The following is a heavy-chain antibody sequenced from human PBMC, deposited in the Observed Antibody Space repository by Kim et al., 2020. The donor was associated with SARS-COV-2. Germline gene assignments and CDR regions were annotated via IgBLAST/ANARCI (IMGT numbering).Heavy chain of an antibody. J-gene: IGHJ4*02. Sequence: GGSLRLSCAASGFTFSSYSMNWVRQAPGKGLEWVSSISSSSSYIYYADSVKGRFTISRDNAKNSLYLQMNSLRAEDTAVYYCARDPPRYRDSSGWYYFDYWGQGTLVTVSS. D-gene: IGHD6-19*01. CDR3: ARDPPRYRDSSGWYYFDY. CDR1: GFTFSSYS. V-gene: IGHV3-21*04. CDR2: ISSSSSYI.